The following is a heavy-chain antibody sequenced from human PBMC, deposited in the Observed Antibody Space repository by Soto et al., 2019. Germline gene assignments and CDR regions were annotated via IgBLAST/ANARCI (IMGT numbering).Heavy chain of an antibody. V-gene: IGHV3-30-3*01. CDR1: GFTFSSYA. CDR3: AKDPSYYDFWSGPGGWFDP. CDR2: ISYDGSNK. D-gene: IGHD3-3*01. Sequence: GGSLRLSCAASGFTFSSYAMHWVRQAPGKGLEWVAVISYDGSNKYYADSVKGRFTISRDNSKNTLYLQMNSLRAEDTAVYYCAKDPSYYDFWSGPGGWFDPWGQGTLVTVSS. J-gene: IGHJ5*02.